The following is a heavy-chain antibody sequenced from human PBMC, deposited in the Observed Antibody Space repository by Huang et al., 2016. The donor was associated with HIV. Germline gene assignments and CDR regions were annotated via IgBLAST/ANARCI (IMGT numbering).Heavy chain of an antibody. Sequence: QVHLVQSGAEVKKPGASVKVSCKASGYTFTNYAINWVRQAPGRGLWWMGGMNPKTGNTGFAQSFQGRVTMTRKTSRTTAYMELTSWTSEDTAVYDCARSAYGDLDYWGLGTLVIVSS. J-gene: IGHJ4*02. CDR3: ARSAYGDLDY. D-gene: IGHD4-17*01. CDR1: GYTFTNYA. CDR2: MNPKTGNT. V-gene: IGHV1-8*02.